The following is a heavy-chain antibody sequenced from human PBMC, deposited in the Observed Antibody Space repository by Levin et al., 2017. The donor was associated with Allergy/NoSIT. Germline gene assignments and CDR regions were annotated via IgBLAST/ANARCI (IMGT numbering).Heavy chain of an antibody. V-gene: IGHV3-23*01. CDR2: ISGSGGST. CDR3: AKRGYDFWSGYWGFDY. J-gene: IGHJ4*02. D-gene: IGHD3-3*01. Sequence: GGSLRLSCAASGFTFSSYAMSWVRQAPGKGLEWVSAISGSGGSTYYADSVKGRFTISRDNSKNTLYLQMNSLRAEDTAVYYCAKRGYDFWSGYWGFDYWGQGTLVTVSS. CDR1: GFTFSSYA.